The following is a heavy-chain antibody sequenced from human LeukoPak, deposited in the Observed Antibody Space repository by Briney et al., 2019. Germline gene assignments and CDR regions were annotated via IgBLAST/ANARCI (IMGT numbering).Heavy chain of an antibody. CDR1: GFTFSSYG. V-gene: IGHV3-33*01. CDR2: IWYDGSNK. CDR3: ARWVVVAATQYYYGMDV. D-gene: IGHD2-15*01. Sequence: GGSLRLSCAASGFTFSSYGMHWGRQAPGKGLEWVAVIWYDGSNKYYADSVKGRFTISRDNSKNTLYLQMNSLRAEDAAVYYCARWVVVAATQYYYGMDVWGQGTTVTVSS. J-gene: IGHJ6*02.